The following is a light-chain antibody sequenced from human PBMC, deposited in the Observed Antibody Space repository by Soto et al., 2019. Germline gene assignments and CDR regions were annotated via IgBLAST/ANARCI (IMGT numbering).Light chain of an antibody. CDR3: LLYYGGQLGV. V-gene: IGLV7-43*01. CDR1: TGGVTSSNY. J-gene: IGLJ2*01. Sequence: QAVVTQEPSLTVSPGGTVTLTCAVYTGGVTSSNYPNWFQQKPGQAPRALIYSTNHKYSWTPARFSGSLLGGKAALTLSGVQPEDEADYYCLLYYGGQLGVFGGGTKLTVL. CDR2: STN.